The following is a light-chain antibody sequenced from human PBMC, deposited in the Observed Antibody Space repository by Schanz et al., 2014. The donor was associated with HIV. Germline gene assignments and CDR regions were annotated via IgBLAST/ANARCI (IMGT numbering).Light chain of an antibody. CDR2: ATY. CDR3: AGWDDSLKVWV. V-gene: IGLV1-44*01. CDR1: SSNIKMNP. Sequence: QSVLTQPPSASGTPGQRVTISCSGSSSNIKMNPVNWAHPLPGMGPKLLIYATYNRPSGVPDRFSGSGSDTSASLAISGLQSEEEADYYCAGWDDSLKVWVFGGGTKLTVL. J-gene: IGLJ3*02.